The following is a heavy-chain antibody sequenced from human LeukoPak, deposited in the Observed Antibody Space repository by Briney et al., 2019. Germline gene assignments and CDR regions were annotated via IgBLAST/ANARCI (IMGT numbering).Heavy chain of an antibody. CDR3: ARDGDYYDSRGDAFDI. D-gene: IGHD3-22*01. J-gene: IGHJ3*02. V-gene: IGHV3-74*01. CDR2: INRDGSGT. CDR1: GFTFSSHW. Sequence: GGSLRLSCAVSGFTFSSHWMHWVRQAPGEGLVWVSRINRDGSGTSYADSVKGRFTISRDNAKNSLYLQMNSLRAEDTAVYYCARDGDYYDSRGDAFDIWGQGAMVTVAS.